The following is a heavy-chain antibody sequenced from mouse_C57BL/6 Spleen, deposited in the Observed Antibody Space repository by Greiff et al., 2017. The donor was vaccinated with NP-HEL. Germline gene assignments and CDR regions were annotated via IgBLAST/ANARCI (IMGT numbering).Heavy chain of an antibody. CDR2: IYPGSGST. Sequence: VQLQQSGPELVKPGASVKISCKASGYSFTSYYIHWVKQRPGQGLEWIGWIYPGSGSTKYNEKFKGKATLTADTSSSTAYMQLSSLTSEDSAVYYCDITPVVAADVWGTGTTVTVSS. D-gene: IGHD1-1*01. CDR3: DITPVVAADV. V-gene: IGHV1-66*01. CDR1: GYSFTSYY. J-gene: IGHJ1*03.